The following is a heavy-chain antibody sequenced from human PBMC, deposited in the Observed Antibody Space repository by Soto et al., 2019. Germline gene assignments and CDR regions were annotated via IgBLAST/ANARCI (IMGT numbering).Heavy chain of an antibody. D-gene: IGHD3-9*01. CDR3: AKDRQPDGIWTFDS. CDR1: GCTFSTYT. CDR2: IGCCSGSGT. J-gene: IGHJ4*02. Sequence: GGSLRLSCAASGCTFSTYTMNWVRQAPGKGLEWVSGIGCCSGSGTYYADFVKGRFTISRDNSKNMVFLQMNGLRAEDTAVYYCAKDRQPDGIWTFDSWGQGTPVTVSS. V-gene: IGHV3-23*01.